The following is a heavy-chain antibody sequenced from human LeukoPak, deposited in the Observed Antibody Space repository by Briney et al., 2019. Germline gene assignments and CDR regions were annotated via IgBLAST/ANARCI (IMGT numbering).Heavy chain of an antibody. CDR1: GFTFSSYS. D-gene: IGHD3-10*01. V-gene: IGHV3-30-3*01. J-gene: IGHJ4*02. CDR3: ATAKGGSYWGGFDY. Sequence: GRSLRLSCAASGFTFSSYSIHWVRQAPGKGLEWVAVISYHGSNEFYADSVKGRFTISRDNSKNTLYLQMNSLRPDDTALYYCATAKGGSYWGGFDYWAREPWSLSPQ. CDR2: ISYHGSNE.